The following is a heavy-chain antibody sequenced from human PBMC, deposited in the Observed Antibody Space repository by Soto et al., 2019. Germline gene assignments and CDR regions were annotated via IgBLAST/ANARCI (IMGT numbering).Heavy chain of an antibody. J-gene: IGHJ2*01. CDR2: ISSGSGTI. Sequence: EVQLVESGGALVQPGGSLRLSCAASGFTFSSYSMNWVRQAPGKGLEWVSYISSGSGTIYYADSVKGRFTISRDNAKNSLYLQMNSLRDEDTAVYYCARDSASYSSSSGSYWYFDLWGRGTLVSVSS. V-gene: IGHV3-48*02. D-gene: IGHD6-6*01. CDR1: GFTFSSYS. CDR3: ARDSASYSSSSGSYWYFDL.